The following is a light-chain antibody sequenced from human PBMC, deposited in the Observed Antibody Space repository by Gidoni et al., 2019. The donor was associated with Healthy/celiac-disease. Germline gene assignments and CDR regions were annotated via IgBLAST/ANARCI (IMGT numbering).Light chain of an antibody. CDR2: DVS. Sequence: SPGQSVTISCTGTSSDVGGYNYVSWYQQHPGKAPKLMIYDVSKRPAGVPDRFSGSKSGNTASLTISGLQAEDEADYYCCSYAGSSWVFGGGTKLTVL. CDR1: SSDVGGYNY. J-gene: IGLJ3*02. CDR3: CSYAGSSWV. V-gene: IGLV2-11*01.